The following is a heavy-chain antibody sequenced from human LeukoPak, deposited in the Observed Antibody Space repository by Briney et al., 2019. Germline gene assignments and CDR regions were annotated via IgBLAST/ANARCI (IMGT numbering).Heavy chain of an antibody. CDR3: ARDLEDIVVVSAQLGLLSGMDV. Sequence: ASVTVSCKASGGTFSSYAISWVRQAPGQGLEWMGRIIPIFGIANYAQKFQGRVTITADKSTSTAYMELSSLRSEDTAVYYCARDLEDIVVVSAQLGLLSGMDVWGQGTTVTVSS. J-gene: IGHJ6*02. V-gene: IGHV1-69*04. CDR1: GGTFSSYA. CDR2: IIPIFGIA. D-gene: IGHD2-2*01.